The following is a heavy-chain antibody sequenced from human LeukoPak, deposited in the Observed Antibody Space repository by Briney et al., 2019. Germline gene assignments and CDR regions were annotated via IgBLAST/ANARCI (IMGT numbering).Heavy chain of an antibody. D-gene: IGHD3-10*02. Sequence: PGGSLRLSCAASGFSVSDYYINWVRQAPGKGLEWVSFIYSDGSTYYADSVKGRFTISRDNSKNTLYLQMNSLRVEDTAVYYCARDDVPVIWGQGTLVTVSS. V-gene: IGHV3-53*01. CDR3: ARDDVPVI. J-gene: IGHJ4*02. CDR2: IYSDGST. CDR1: GFSVSDYY.